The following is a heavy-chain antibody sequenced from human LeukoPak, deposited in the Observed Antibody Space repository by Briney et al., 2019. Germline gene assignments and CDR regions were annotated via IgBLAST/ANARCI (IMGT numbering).Heavy chain of an antibody. CDR2: ISSSSSTI. V-gene: IGHV3-48*01. Sequence: GGSLRLSCAASGFTFSSYSMNWVRQAPGKGLEWVSYISSSSSTICYADSVKGRFTISRDNAKNSLYLQMNSLRAEDTAVYYCAREGPNDAFDIWGQGTMVTVSS. J-gene: IGHJ3*02. CDR3: AREGPNDAFDI. CDR1: GFTFSSYS.